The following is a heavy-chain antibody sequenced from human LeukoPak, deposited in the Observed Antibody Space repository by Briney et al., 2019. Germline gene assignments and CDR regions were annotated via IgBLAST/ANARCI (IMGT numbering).Heavy chain of an antibody. D-gene: IGHD4-17*01. CDR3: ARDDGAYFSFDS. CDR1: GYTFTGYY. J-gene: IGHJ4*02. CDR2: IHPNSGGT. Sequence: ASVKVSCKASGYTFTGYYLHWVRQAPGQGLEWMGWIHPNSGGTNFAQKFQGRVSMTRGTSVSTAYMELSRLKSDDTAVFYCARDDGAYFSFDSWGQGTLVTVSS. V-gene: IGHV1-2*02.